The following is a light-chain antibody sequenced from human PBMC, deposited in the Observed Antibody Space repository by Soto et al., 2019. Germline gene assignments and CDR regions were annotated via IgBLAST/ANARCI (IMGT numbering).Light chain of an antibody. V-gene: IGKV3-11*01. J-gene: IGKJ4*01. CDR2: DFS. CDR1: QSVSSN. CDR3: QQRHNWPPLT. Sequence: IVMTQSPATLSVSPGERATLSCRASQSVSSNLAWYQQKPGQPPRLLIYDFSNRAPGIPARFSGSWSGTDFTLTISSLEPEDSAVYYCQQRHNWPPLTFGGGTKVDIK.